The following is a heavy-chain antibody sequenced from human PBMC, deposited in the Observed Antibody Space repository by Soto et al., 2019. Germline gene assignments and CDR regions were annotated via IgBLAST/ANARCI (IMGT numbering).Heavy chain of an antibody. CDR2: IIPIFGTA. J-gene: IGHJ6*02. CDR1: GGTFSSYA. Sequence: SVKVSCKASGGTFSSYAISWVRQAPGQGLEWMGGIIPIFGTASYAQKFQGRVTITADESTSTAYMELSSLRSEDTAVYYCARDPEYQLLSNYYYGMDVWGQGTTVTVSS. V-gene: IGHV1-69*13. D-gene: IGHD2-2*01. CDR3: ARDPEYQLLSNYYYGMDV.